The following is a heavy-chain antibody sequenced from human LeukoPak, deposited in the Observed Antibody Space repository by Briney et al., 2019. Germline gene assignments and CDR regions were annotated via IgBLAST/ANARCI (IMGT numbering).Heavy chain of an antibody. CDR1: GVSISSGSYY. CDR3: AKERWEPNYYDSSPHIPSFDY. CDR2: IYTSGST. J-gene: IGHJ4*02. Sequence: SETLSLTCTVSGVSISSGSYYWSSIPQPAGKGLEWIGRIYTSGSTNYNPSPKSRVTISVDTSQNQFSLKLSSVTAPHTALSYCAKERWEPNYYDSSPHIPSFDYWGQGTLVTVSS. V-gene: IGHV4-61*02. D-gene: IGHD3-22*01.